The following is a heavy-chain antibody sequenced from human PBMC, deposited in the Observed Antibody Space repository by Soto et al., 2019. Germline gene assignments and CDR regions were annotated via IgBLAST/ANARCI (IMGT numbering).Heavy chain of an antibody. CDR1: GGTFSSYA. J-gene: IGHJ4*02. V-gene: IGHV1-69*05. CDR3: ASHYDSSGYYYRGLDY. CDR2: IIPISGTA. D-gene: IGHD3-22*01. Sequence: QVQLVQSGAEAKKPGSSVKVSCKASGGTFSSYAISWVRQAPGQGLEWMGGIIPISGTADYAQKFQGRVTITSDESTSTGIMELSSLRSEDTAVYYCASHYDSSGYYYRGLDYWGQGTLVTVSS.